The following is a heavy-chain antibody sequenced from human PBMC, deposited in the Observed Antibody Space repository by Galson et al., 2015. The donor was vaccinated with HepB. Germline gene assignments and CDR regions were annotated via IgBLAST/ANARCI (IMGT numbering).Heavy chain of an antibody. Sequence: SLRLSCAASGFTFTSYAMTWVRQAPGRGLEWVSGLTISGGTTDYADSVKGRFTISRDNSKNTLYLQMNSLRAEDTAIYYCATYGSGNYYRRTFDSWGQGTLVTVS. D-gene: IGHD3-10*01. J-gene: IGHJ4*02. CDR3: ATYGSGNYYRRTFDS. V-gene: IGHV3-23*01. CDR2: LTISGGTT. CDR1: GFTFTSYA.